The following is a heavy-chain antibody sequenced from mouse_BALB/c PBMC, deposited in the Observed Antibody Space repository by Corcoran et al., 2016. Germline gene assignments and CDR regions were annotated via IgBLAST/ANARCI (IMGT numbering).Heavy chain of an antibody. CDR1: GYSFTSYY. CDR3: ARIYYDPFAY. CDR2: IDPFNGGT. V-gene: IGHV1S135*01. Sequence: EIQLQQSGPELMKPGASVKISCKASGYSFTSYYMHWVKQSHGKSLEWIGYIDPFNGGTSYNQKFKGKATLTVDKSSSTAYMHLSSLTSEDSAVYYCARIYYDPFAYWGQGTLVTASA. J-gene: IGHJ3*01. D-gene: IGHD2-4*01.